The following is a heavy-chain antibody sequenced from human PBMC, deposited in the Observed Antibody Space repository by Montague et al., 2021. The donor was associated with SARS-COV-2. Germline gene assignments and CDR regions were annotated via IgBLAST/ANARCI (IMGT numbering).Heavy chain of an antibody. D-gene: IGHD6-19*01. CDR2: ISISGST. Sequence: TLSLTCTVSGGSISSGSYYWSWIRQPAGKGLEWIGRISISGSTNYXLSLKSRVTISVDTSKNQFSLKLSSVTAADTAVYYCARDIAVAGLFDYWGQGTLVTVSS. V-gene: IGHV4-61*02. CDR1: GGSISSGSYY. J-gene: IGHJ4*02. CDR3: ARDIAVAGLFDY.